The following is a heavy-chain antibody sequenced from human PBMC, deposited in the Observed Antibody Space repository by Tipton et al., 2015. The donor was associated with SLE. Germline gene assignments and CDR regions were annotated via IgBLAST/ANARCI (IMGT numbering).Heavy chain of an antibody. CDR1: GFIFSDYY. V-gene: IGHV3-7*04. J-gene: IGHJ3*01. CDR3: ARGWDYGAHFDV. CDR2: IEQNGSEE. D-gene: IGHD4-17*01. Sequence: SLRLSCVGSGFIFSDYYMNWVRQIPGKGLQWVAKIEQNGSEEYYVDAVKGRFTISRDNDKNLLFLQMSSLTVEDTAIYYCARGWDYGAHFDVWGQGTLVTVSS.